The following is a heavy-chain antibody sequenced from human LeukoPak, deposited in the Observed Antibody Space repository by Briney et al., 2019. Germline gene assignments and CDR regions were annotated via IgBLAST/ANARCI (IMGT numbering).Heavy chain of an antibody. D-gene: IGHD3-10*01. CDR2: IRYDGSNK. CDR3: ANTFGELSSFDY. Sequence: GGPLRLSCAAPGFTFSSYGMHWVRQAPGKGLEWVAFIRYDGSNKYYADSVKGRFTISRDNSKNTLYLQMNSLRAEDTAVYYCANTFGELSSFDYWGQGTLVTVSS. V-gene: IGHV3-30*02. J-gene: IGHJ4*02. CDR1: GFTFSSYG.